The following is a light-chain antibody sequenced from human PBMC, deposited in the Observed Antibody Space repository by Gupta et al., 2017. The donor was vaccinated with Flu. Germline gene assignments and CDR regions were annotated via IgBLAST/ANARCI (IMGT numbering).Light chain of an antibody. Sequence: EFVWAKSPGTLSLTTGERATLFCRACQSVRSSYLAWYQQKPGQAPKLLIYDTSSRATGIPGRFTGSGSGTDFSLTITRLEPEDSAVYSCQQYGDSPLTCGGGSKVEIK. CDR1: QSVRSSY. V-gene: IGKV3-20*01. J-gene: IGKJ4*01. CDR3: QQYGDSPLT. CDR2: DTS.